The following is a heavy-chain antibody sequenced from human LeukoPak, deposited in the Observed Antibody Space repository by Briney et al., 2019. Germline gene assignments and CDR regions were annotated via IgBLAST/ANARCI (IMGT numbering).Heavy chain of an antibody. CDR3: ARGGYYGSGNDFRFDP. CDR1: GGSISDYY. Sequence: SETLSLTCTVSGGSISDYYWSWIRQPPGKELEWIGYINYSGSTNYNPSLKSRVTISEDTSKNQYSLKLNSVTAADTAVYYCARGGYYGSGNDFRFDPWGQGTLVTVSS. J-gene: IGHJ5*02. D-gene: IGHD3-10*01. V-gene: IGHV4-59*01. CDR2: INYSGST.